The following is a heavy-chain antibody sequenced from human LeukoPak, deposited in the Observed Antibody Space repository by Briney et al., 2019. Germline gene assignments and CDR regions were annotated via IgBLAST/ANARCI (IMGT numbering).Heavy chain of an antibody. CDR2: FDPDDGET. D-gene: IGHD2-2*01. V-gene: IGHV1-24*01. CDR1: GYSLTELS. Sequence: ASVKVSCKVSGYSLTELSMHWVRQAPGKGLEWMGGFDPDDGETPLFAQKFQGRVSMTEDTSTDTAYMELSSLSSEDTAVYYCATGTIYCSSCSGDYWGQGTLVTVSS. J-gene: IGHJ4*02. CDR3: ATGTIYCSSCSGDY.